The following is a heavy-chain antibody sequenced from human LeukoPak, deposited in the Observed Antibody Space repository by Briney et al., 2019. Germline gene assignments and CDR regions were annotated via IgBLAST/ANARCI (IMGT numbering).Heavy chain of an antibody. V-gene: IGHV1-69*13. CDR1: GGTFISYA. D-gene: IGHD2-2*01. Sequence: ASVKVSCKASGGTFISYAISWVRQAPGQGLEWMGGIIPIFGTANYAQKFQGRVTITADESTSTAYMELSSLRSEDTAVYYCSGYCSSTSCYGFNYWGQGTLVTVSS. J-gene: IGHJ4*02. CDR2: IIPIFGTA. CDR3: SGYCSSTSCYGFNY.